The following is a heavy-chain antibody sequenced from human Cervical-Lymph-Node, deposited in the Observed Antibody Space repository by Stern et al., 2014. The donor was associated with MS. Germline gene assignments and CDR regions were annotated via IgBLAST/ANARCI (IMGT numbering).Heavy chain of an antibody. Sequence: EVQLEESGGGLVKPGGSLRLSCAASGFTFRNYTMNWVRQAPGRGLEWVSSISSTSTYIYYADSVTGRFTISRDNAKNLLCLRMNGLRAEDTAVYYCTRARRGFDYWGQGTLVTVSS. V-gene: IGHV3-21*01. CDR1: GFTFRNYT. CDR3: TRARRGFDY. J-gene: IGHJ4*02. CDR2: ISSTSTYI.